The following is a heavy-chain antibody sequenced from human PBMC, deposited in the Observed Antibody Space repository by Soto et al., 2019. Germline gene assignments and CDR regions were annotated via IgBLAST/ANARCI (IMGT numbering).Heavy chain of an antibody. J-gene: IGHJ4*02. Sequence: SETLSLTCAVSGGSISSSNWWSWVRQPPGKGLEWIGEIYHSGSTNYNPSLKSRVTISVDKSKNQFSLKLSSVTAADTAVYYCARGSIAVTGTGVFDYWGQGTLVTVSS. CDR1: GGSISSSNW. CDR2: IYHSGST. V-gene: IGHV4-4*02. D-gene: IGHD6-19*01. CDR3: ARGSIAVTGTGVFDY.